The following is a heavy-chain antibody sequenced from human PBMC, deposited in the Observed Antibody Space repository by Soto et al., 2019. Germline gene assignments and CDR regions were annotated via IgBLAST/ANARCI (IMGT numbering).Heavy chain of an antibody. V-gene: IGHV1-69*08. J-gene: IGHJ4*02. CDR1: GGTFSSYT. Sequence: QVQLVQSGAEVKKPGSSVKVSCKASGGTFSSYTISWVRQAPGQGLEWMGRIIPILGIANYAQKFQGRVTITAYKSTSTDYMELGSLRSEDRAEYYGARDFWGWLRDYWGQGTLVTVSS. CDR2: IIPILGIA. CDR3: ARDFWGWLRDY. D-gene: IGHD3-16*01.